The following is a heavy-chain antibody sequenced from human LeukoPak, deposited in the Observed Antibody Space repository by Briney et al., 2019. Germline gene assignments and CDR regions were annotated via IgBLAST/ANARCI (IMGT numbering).Heavy chain of an antibody. J-gene: IGHJ4*02. CDR2: ISYDGSNK. CDR3: AKDGSGSYYNGVYFDY. D-gene: IGHD3-10*01. Sequence: GRSLRLSCAASGFTFSSYGMHWVRQAPGKGLEWVAVISYDGSNKYYADSVKGRFTISGDNSKNTLYLQMNSLRAEDTAVYYCAKDGSGSYYNGVYFDYWGQGTLVTVSS. V-gene: IGHV3-30*18. CDR1: GFTFSSYG.